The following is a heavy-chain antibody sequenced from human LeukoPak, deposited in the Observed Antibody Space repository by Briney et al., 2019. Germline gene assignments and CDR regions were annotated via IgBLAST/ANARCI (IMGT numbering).Heavy chain of an antibody. Sequence: SVTVSCKASGGTFSSYAISWVRQAPGQGLEWMGRIIPILGIANYAQKFQGRVTITADKSTSTAYMELSSLRSEDTAVYYCARVLYYYDSSGLDYWGQGTLVTVSS. CDR2: IIPILGIA. CDR3: ARVLYYYDSSGLDY. D-gene: IGHD3-22*01. V-gene: IGHV1-69*04. CDR1: GGTFSSYA. J-gene: IGHJ4*02.